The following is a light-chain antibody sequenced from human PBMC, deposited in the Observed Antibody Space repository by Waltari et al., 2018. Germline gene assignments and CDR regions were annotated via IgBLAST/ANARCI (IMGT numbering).Light chain of an antibody. V-gene: IGKV3-20*01. J-gene: IGKJ2*01. Sequence: EIVLTQSPGTLSLSPGERATLSCRASQSVSSSYLAWYQQKPGQAPRLLIYGASSRATDIPDRFSGSGSGTDFTLTISRLEPEDFAVYYCQQYGSSLFFGQGTKLEIK. CDR1: QSVSSSY. CDR3: QQYGSSLF. CDR2: GAS.